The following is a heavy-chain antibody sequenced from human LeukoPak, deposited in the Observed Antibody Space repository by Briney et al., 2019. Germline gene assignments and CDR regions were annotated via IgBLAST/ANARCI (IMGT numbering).Heavy chain of an antibody. V-gene: IGHV1-8*01. Sequence: GASVKVSCKASGYTITGYDINWVRQATGQGLEWMGWMNPNSGNTGYAQKFQGRVTTTRNTSISTAHMELSSLRSEDTAVYYCARVGPIRYFDWLYSDPLFDPWGQGTLVTVSS. J-gene: IGHJ5*02. CDR1: GYTITGYD. D-gene: IGHD3-9*01. CDR2: MNPNSGNT. CDR3: ARVGPIRYFDWLYSDPLFDP.